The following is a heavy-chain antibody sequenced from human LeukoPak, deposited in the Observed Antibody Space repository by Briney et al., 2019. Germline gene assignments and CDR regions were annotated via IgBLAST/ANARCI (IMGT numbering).Heavy chain of an antibody. CDR2: IYYSGST. V-gene: IGHV4-59*01. CDR3: ARGYSSSSLGDY. CDR1: GGSISSYY. J-gene: IGHJ4*02. Sequence: SETLSLTCTVSGGSISSYYWSWIRQPPGKGLEWIGYIYYSGSTNYNPSLKSRVTISVDTSKNQFSLKLSSATAADTAVYYCARGYSSSSLGDYWGQGTLVTVSS. D-gene: IGHD6-6*01.